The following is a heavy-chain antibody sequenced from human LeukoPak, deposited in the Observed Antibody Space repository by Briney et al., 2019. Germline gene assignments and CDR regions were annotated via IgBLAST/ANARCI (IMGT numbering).Heavy chain of an antibody. CDR2: IIPIFGTA. D-gene: IGHD6-19*01. V-gene: IGHV1-69*13. CDR3: ARGRGVAGQRYLFGY. CDR1: GGTFSSYA. J-gene: IGHJ4*02. Sequence: SVKVSCKASGGTFSSYAISWVRQAPGQGLEWMGGIIPIFGTANYAQKFQGRVTITADESTSTAYMELSRLRSDDTAVYHCARGRGVAGQRYLFGYWGQGTLVTVSS.